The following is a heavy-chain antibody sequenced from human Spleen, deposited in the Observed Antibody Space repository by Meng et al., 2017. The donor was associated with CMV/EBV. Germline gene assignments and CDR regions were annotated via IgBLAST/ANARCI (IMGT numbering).Heavy chain of an antibody. CDR1: GFTFSNFA. CDR3: AKDINDYSNY. Sequence: GESLKISCAASGFTFSNFAMSWVRQAPGKGLEWVTAVSGSGGDTYYADSVKGRFTISRDNSKNTLYLQMDSLRAEDTAVYYCAKDINDYSNYWGQGTLVTVSS. V-gene: IGHV3-23*01. D-gene: IGHD4-11*01. CDR2: VSGSGGDT. J-gene: IGHJ4*02.